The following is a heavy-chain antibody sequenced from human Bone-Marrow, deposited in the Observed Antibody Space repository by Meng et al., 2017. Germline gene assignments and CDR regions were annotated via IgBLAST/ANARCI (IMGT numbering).Heavy chain of an antibody. CDR2: INPKSGDT. Sequence: ASVKVSCKASGGTFSSCAISWVRRAPGQGLEWMGRINPKSGDTHYAQKFQARVTMTGDTSISTAYMELSGLRSDDTAMYYCARDEDISAAGKLFGDYWGQGTLVTVSS. V-gene: IGHV1-2*06. D-gene: IGHD6-25*01. CDR1: GGTFSSCA. J-gene: IGHJ4*02. CDR3: ARDEDISAAGKLFGDY.